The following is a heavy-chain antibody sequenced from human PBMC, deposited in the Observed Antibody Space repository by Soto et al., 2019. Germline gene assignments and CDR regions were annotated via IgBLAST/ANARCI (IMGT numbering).Heavy chain of an antibody. D-gene: IGHD2-15*01. V-gene: IGHV1-69*13. CDR3: ARDPRGYCSGGSCYPADNWFDP. CDR1: GGTFSSYA. Sequence: SVKVSCKASGGTFSSYAISWVRQAPGQGLEWMGGIIPIFGTANYAQKFQGRVTITADESTSTAYMELSSLRSEDTAVYDCARDPRGYCSGGSCYPADNWFDPWG. CDR2: IIPIFGTA. J-gene: IGHJ5*02.